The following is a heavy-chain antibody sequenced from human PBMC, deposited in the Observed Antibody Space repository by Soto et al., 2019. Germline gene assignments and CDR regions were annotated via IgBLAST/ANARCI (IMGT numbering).Heavy chain of an antibody. D-gene: IGHD2-15*01. Sequence: QVQLVQSGAEVKRPGASVKVSCKASGYTFTYYGINWVRQAPGQGLEWVGWISTYNGNTNFAQKLQGRVTMTTDTSTGTGYMELRRLRSDETAVYYCGKSYCNGASCYSSEFVYWGQGTLVTVSS. CDR3: GKSYCNGASCYSSEFVY. CDR2: ISTYNGNT. CDR1: GYTFTYYG. J-gene: IGHJ4*02. V-gene: IGHV1-18*01.